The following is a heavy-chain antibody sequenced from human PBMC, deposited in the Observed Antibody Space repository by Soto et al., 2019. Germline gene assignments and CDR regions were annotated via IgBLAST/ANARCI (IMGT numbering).Heavy chain of an antibody. Sequence: SETLSLTCAVYGGSFSGYYWSWIRQPPGKGLEWIGEINHSGSTNYNPSLKSRVTISVDTSKNQFSLKLSSVTAADTAVYYCARARGPRLGYWGQGTLVTVSS. CDR1: GGSFSGYY. V-gene: IGHV4-34*01. CDR2: INHSGST. J-gene: IGHJ4*02. D-gene: IGHD3-9*01. CDR3: ARARGPRLGY.